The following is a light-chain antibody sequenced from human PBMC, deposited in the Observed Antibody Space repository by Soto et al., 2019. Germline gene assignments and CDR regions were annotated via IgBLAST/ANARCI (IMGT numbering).Light chain of an antibody. J-gene: IGKJ1*01. CDR2: GAS. Sequence: EIVLTQSPGTLSVSPGDGATLSCRASQTVGKKYLAWYQQRPGQAPRLLIHGASSRATGIPDRFSGSGSGTEFTLTIGRLEPEDFAVYYCQRYDSLPRTFGQGTKVDIK. V-gene: IGKV3-20*01. CDR1: QTVGKKY. CDR3: QRYDSLPRT.